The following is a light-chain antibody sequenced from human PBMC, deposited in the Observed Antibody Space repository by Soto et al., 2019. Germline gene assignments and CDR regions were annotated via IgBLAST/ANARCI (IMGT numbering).Light chain of an antibody. CDR1: QSVYKNF. CDR2: GAS. V-gene: IGKV3-20*01. Sequence: EIVLTQSPGTLSLSPGERATLSCRASQSVYKNFLAWYQQKPGQAPGLLINGASNRATGIPDRFSGSGSGTDFSLTIDRLEPEDFAGYFCQQSGSSPPTFGGGTKVAIK. J-gene: IGKJ4*01. CDR3: QQSGSSPPT.